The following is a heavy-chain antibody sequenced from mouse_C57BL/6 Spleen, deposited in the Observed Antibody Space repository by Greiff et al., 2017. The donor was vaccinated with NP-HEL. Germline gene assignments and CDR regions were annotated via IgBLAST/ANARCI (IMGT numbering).Heavy chain of an antibody. J-gene: IGHJ3*01. CDR3: TRDPNYYGSSRWFAY. D-gene: IGHD1-1*01. CDR1: GYTFTDYE. CDR2: IDPETGGT. Sequence: QVQLQQSGAELVRPGASVTLSCKASGYTFTDYEMHWVKQTPVHGLEWIGAIDPETGGTAYNQKFKGKAILTADKSSSTAYMELRSLTSEDSAVYYCTRDPNYYGSSRWFAYWGQGTLVTVSA. V-gene: IGHV1-15*01.